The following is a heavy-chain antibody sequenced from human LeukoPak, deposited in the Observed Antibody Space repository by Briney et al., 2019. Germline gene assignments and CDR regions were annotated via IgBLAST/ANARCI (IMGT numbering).Heavy chain of an antibody. D-gene: IGHD3-22*01. CDR2: IWYDGSNK. CDR3: VRSAFHAGSGNYYDY. CDR1: GFTFSSYG. V-gene: IGHV3-33*03. J-gene: IGHJ4*02. Sequence: PGRSLRLSCAASGFTFSSYGMHWVRQAPGKGLEWVAVIWYDGSNKYYADSVKGRFTISRDNAENTLYLQMNSLRVEDTAVYYCVRSAFHAGSGNYYDYWGQGTLVTVSS.